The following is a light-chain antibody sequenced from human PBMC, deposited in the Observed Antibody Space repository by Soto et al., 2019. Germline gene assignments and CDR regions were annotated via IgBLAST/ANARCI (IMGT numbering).Light chain of an antibody. V-gene: IGKV3-15*01. CDR2: GIS. Sequence: EIVMTQSPATLSVSPGETATLSCRASQSLTSYLAWYQQKPDQAPRLLIYGISTRATDIPARFSGSGSGTEFTLTISSLQSEDFAVYYCQPYNNWPLTFGGGTKVEIK. J-gene: IGKJ4*01. CDR3: QPYNNWPLT. CDR1: QSLTSY.